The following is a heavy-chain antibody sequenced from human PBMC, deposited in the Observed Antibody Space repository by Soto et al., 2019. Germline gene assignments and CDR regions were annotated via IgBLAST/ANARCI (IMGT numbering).Heavy chain of an antibody. D-gene: IGHD4-17*01. J-gene: IGHJ6*03. Sequence: GGSLRLSCTASGFTFGDYAMSWFRQAPGKGLEWVGFIRSKAYGGTTEYAASVKGRFTISRDDSKSIAYLQMNSLKTEDTAVYYCTRSPVDGYGDERGPLDYYYYYYMDVWGKGTTVTVSS. CDR2: IRSKAYGGTT. V-gene: IGHV3-49*03. CDR1: GFTFGDYA. CDR3: TRSPVDGYGDERGPLDYYYYYYMDV.